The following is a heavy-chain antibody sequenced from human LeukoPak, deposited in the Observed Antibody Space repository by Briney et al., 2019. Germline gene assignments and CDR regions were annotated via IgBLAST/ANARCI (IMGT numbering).Heavy chain of an antibody. CDR2: MNPNSGNT. CDR3: ARAVDYGGTLDY. D-gene: IGHD4-23*01. CDR1: GYTFTSYD. Sequence: ASVKVSCKASGYTFTSYDINWVRQATGQGLEWMGWMNPNSGNTGYAQKFQGRVTMTRNTSISTAYMELSSLRSEDTAVYYCARAVDYGGTLDYWGQGTLVTVSS. V-gene: IGHV1-8*01. J-gene: IGHJ4*02.